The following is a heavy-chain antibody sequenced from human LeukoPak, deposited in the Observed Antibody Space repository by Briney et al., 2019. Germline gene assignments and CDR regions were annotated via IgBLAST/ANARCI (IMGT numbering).Heavy chain of an antibody. V-gene: IGHV3-33*06. J-gene: IGHJ6*03. D-gene: IGHD3-10*01. CDR2: IWYDGSNI. CDR3: AKEGDRGEALYYYMDV. CDR1: GFMFSDYG. Sequence: QSGRSLRLSCAASGFMFSDYGMRWVRQAPGKGLEWVAAIWYDGSNIFYADSVKGRFTISRDNSKNALYLQMNSLRAEDTADYYCAKEGDRGEALYYYMDVWGNGTTVTVSS.